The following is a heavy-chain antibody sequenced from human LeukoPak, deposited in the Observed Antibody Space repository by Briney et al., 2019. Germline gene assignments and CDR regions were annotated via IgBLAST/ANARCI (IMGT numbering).Heavy chain of an antibody. CDR2: ISAYNGNT. CDR1: GYTFTSYG. CDR3: ARDYDILTGYYIPDY. J-gene: IGHJ4*02. Sequence: ASVKVSCKASGYTFTSYGISWVRQAPGQGLEWMGWISAYNGNTNYAQKLQGRVTMTTDTSTSTAYMELRSLRSDDTAVYYSARDYDILTGYYIPDYWGQGTLVTVSS. D-gene: IGHD3-9*01. V-gene: IGHV1-18*04.